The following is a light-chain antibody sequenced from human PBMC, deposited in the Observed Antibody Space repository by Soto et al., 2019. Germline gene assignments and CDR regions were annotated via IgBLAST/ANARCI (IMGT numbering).Light chain of an antibody. J-gene: IGKJ1*01. V-gene: IGKV3-20*01. Sequence: EIVLTQSPGTLSLSPGERATLSCRASLSVSSSYLAWYQQKPGQAPRLLIYGASSRATGIPDRFSGSGSGTDFTLTISRLEPEDFAVYYCRQYGSSPETFGQGTKVEIK. CDR1: LSVSSSY. CDR3: RQYGSSPET. CDR2: GAS.